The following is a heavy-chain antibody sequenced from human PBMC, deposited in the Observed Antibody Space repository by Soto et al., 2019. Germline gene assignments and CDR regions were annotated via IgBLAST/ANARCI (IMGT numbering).Heavy chain of an antibody. CDR1: GFTFSSYA. J-gene: IGHJ4*02. Sequence: EVPLLESGGDLVQPGGSLRLSCAASGFTFSSYAMSWVRQAPGKGLEWVSTLSGSSDSTYYADSVKGRFTISRDNPKNTLFLRMNSLRAEDTAVYYCAKDRDSYGYVHYWGQGTLVTVSS. CDR3: AKDRDSYGYVHY. CDR2: LSGSSDST. V-gene: IGHV3-23*01. D-gene: IGHD5-18*01.